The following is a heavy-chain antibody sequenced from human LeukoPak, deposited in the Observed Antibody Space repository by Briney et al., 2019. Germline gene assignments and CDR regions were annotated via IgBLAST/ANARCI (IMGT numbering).Heavy chain of an antibody. Sequence: SETLSLTCTVSGRAISNDNFYWGWVRQPPGEGLEWVASINYSGTIYDTPSLRSRVSISVDTSRTQFFLRLNSVTAADTAFYYCARLFDSWGQGTLVTVSS. J-gene: IGHJ4*02. V-gene: IGHV4-39*01. CDR3: ARLFDS. CDR1: GRAISNDNFY. CDR2: INYSGTI.